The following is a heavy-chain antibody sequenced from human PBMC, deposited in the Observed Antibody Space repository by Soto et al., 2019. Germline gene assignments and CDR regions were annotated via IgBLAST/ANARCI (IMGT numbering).Heavy chain of an antibody. D-gene: IGHD2-15*01. CDR1: GGSISSYY. CDR3: AREVCSGGSCYGNWFDP. Sequence: TSETLSLTCTVSGGSISSYYWSWIRQPPGKGLEWIGYIYYSGSTNYNPSLKSRVTISVDTSKNQFSLKLSSVTAADTAVYYCAREVCSGGSCYGNWFDPWGQGTLVTVSS. CDR2: IYYSGST. J-gene: IGHJ5*02. V-gene: IGHV4-59*01.